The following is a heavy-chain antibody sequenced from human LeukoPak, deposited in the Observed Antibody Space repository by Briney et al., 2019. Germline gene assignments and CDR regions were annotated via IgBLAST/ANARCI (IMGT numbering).Heavy chain of an antibody. J-gene: IGHJ6*03. D-gene: IGHD3-9*01. CDR2: IKQDGSEK. CDR1: GFTFSSYW. V-gene: IGHV3-7*01. Sequence: GGSLRLSCAASGFTFSSYWMSWVRQAPGKGLEWVANIKQDGSEKYYVDSVKGRFTISRDNAKNSLYLQMNSLRAEDTAVYYCARQNYDILTGYYSHYMDVWGKGTTVTVSS. CDR3: ARQNYDILTGYYSHYMDV.